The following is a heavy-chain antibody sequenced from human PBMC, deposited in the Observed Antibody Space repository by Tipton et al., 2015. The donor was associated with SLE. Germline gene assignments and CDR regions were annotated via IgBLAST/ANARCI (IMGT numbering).Heavy chain of an antibody. CDR2: INHSGST. Sequence: TLSLTCAVYGGSFSGYYWSWIRQPPGKGLEWIGEINHSGSTNYNPSLKSRVTISVDTSKNRFSLKLSSVTAADTAVYYCARYQGAVAIDYWGQGTLVTVSS. V-gene: IGHV4-34*01. D-gene: IGHD6-19*01. CDR3: ARYQGAVAIDY. CDR1: GGSFSGYY. J-gene: IGHJ4*02.